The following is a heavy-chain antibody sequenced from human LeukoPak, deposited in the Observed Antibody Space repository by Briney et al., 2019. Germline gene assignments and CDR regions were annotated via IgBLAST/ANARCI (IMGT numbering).Heavy chain of an antibody. J-gene: IGHJ3*02. Sequence: PGGSLRLSCAASGFTFSDYYTSWIRQAPGKGLEWVSYISSSSSYTNYADSVKGRFTISRDNAKNSLYLQMNSLRAEDTAVYYCARNIVGATVGGDAFDIWGQGTMVTVSS. CDR2: ISSSSSYT. D-gene: IGHD1-26*01. CDR3: ARNIVGATVGGDAFDI. V-gene: IGHV3-11*03. CDR1: GFTFSDYY.